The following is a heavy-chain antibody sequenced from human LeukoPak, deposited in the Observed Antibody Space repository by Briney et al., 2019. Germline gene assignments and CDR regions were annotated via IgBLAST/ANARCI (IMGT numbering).Heavy chain of an antibody. J-gene: IGHJ3*02. D-gene: IGHD2-15*01. V-gene: IGHV1-8*01. Sequence: GASVKVSCKASGYTFTSYYINWVRQATGQGLEWLGWINPNSGSTGYAQKFQGRVTMTRNTSISTAYMELSSLRSEDTAAYYCASPFDGYCSVGSCYSDPFDIWGQGTMVTVSS. CDR1: GYTFTSYY. CDR2: INPNSGST. CDR3: ASPFDGYCSVGSCYSDPFDI.